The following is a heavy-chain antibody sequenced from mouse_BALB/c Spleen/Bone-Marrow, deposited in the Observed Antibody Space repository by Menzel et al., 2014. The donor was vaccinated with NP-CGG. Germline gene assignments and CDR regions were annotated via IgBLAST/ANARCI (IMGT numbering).Heavy chain of an antibody. CDR3: TRRGREYAMDY. CDR1: GFTFSNYW. CDR2: IRLKSNNYAT. J-gene: IGHJ4*01. V-gene: IGHV6-6*02. Sequence: EVKVVESGGGLVQPGGSMKLSCVASGFTFSNYWMNWVRQSPEKGLEWVAEIRLKSNNYATHYAESVKVRFTISRDDSKSSVYLQMNNLRAEDTGIYYCTRRGREYAMDYWGQGTSVTVSS.